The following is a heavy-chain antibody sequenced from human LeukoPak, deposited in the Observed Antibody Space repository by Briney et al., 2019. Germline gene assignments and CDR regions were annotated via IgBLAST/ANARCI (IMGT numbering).Heavy chain of an antibody. D-gene: IGHD3-10*01. CDR3: ARQGYDSGSYYTNWFDP. V-gene: IGHV5-51*01. Sequence: GESLKISCKGSGYSFTSYWIGWVRQLPGKGLEGMVIIYPGDSDTRYSPSFQGQVTISADKSISTAYLQWSSLKASDTAMYYCARQGYDSGSYYTNWFDPWGQGTLVTVSS. CDR1: GYSFTSYW. J-gene: IGHJ5*02. CDR2: IYPGDSDT.